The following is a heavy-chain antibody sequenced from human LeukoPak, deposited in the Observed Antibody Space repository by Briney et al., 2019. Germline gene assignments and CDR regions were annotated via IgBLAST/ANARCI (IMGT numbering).Heavy chain of an antibody. CDR3: AKGGWVAVAGMDY. V-gene: IGHV7-4-1*02. Sequence: ASVKLSCKPSGYTFTGHAMNWVRQAPGQGLEWMGYINTKTGNPTYAQGFTGRFVFSLDTSVSTAFLQISSLKPEDTAVYYCAKGGWVAVAGMDYWGQGTLVTVSS. D-gene: IGHD6-19*01. CDR2: INTKTGNP. J-gene: IGHJ4*02. CDR1: GYTFTGHA.